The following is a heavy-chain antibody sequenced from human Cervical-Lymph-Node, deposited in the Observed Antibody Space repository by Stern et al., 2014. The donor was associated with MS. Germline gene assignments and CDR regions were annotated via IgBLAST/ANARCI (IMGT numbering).Heavy chain of an antibody. Sequence: QVQLVESGRGVVQPWRSLRLSCVASGFSFSSVAMHRGRQAPANGLERVALISYDGIYTYYEDSVKGRFTISGDNSKNTLYLQMNSLRAEETAVYYGAGDRTYDFWSGQFDYWGQGNLVAVSS. V-gene: IGHV3-30*04. CDR1: GFSFSSVA. CDR3: AGDRTYDFWSGQFDY. J-gene: IGHJ4*02. CDR2: ISYDGIYT. D-gene: IGHD3-3*01.